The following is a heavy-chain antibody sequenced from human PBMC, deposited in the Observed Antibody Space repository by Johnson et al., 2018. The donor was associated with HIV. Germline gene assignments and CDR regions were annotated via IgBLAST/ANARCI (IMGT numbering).Heavy chain of an antibody. CDR1: GFTFSGSA. CDR3: TTEGGSTQNAFDI. CDR2: IRSKANSYAT. J-gene: IGHJ3*02. Sequence: MQLVESGGGLVQPGGSLKLSCAASGFTFSGSAMHWVRQASGKGLEWVGRIRSKANSYATAYAASVKGRFTISRDDSKNTLYLQMNSLKTEDTAVYYCTTEGGSTQNAFDIWGQVTMVTVSS. D-gene: IGHD1-26*01. V-gene: IGHV3-73*01.